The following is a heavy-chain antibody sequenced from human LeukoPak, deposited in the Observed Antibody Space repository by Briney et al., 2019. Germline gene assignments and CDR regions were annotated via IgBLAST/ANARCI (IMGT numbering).Heavy chain of an antibody. V-gene: IGHV3-11*04. Sequence: PGGSLRLSFAASGFTYSDYYMSWIRQAPGKGLEWVSYISSSGSTIYYADSVKGRFTISRDNAKNSLYLQMNSLRAEDTAVYYCARYSSSGQFDPWGQGTLVTVSS. J-gene: IGHJ5*02. CDR1: GFTYSDYY. D-gene: IGHD6-13*01. CDR3: ARYSSSGQFDP. CDR2: ISSSGSTI.